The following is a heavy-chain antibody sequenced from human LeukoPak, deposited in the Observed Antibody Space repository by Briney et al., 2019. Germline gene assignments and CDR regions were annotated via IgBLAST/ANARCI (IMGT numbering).Heavy chain of an antibody. J-gene: IGHJ5*01. D-gene: IGHD3-10*01. V-gene: IGHV1-18*01. CDR3: ARYFVGYSFDGTGYFFDS. CDR1: GYSFSNFG. Sequence: ASVKVSCKGSGYSFSNFGISWVRQAPGQGLEWMGWISGYSGNTNYAENFQGRVTMTTDTSTSTAYMELGSLKSDDTALYYCARYFVGYSFDGTGYFFDSWGQGTLVIVSS. CDR2: ISGYSGNT.